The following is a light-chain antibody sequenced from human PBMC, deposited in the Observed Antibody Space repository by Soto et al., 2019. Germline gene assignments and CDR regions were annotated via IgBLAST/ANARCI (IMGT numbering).Light chain of an antibody. V-gene: IGKV3-15*01. J-gene: IGKJ4*01. CDR2: GAS. Sequence: EVVMTQSPATVSVFPGEGVTLSCRASQTISTDLAWYQQKPGQAPRLLIYGASTRATGVPDRFSGGGSGTEFTLTISNLQSEDIAFYYCQQNNKWPPVTFGGGTKVDIK. CDR3: QQNNKWPPVT. CDR1: QTISTD.